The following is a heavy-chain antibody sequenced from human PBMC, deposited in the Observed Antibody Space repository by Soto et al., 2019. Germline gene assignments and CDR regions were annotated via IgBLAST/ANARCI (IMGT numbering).Heavy chain of an antibody. J-gene: IGHJ5*02. D-gene: IGHD1-26*01. CDR3: ARQSPDYLGSVGWFDP. CDR2: IYYSGTT. Sequence: KASETLSLTCTVSGGSISSSSYYWVWIRQPPGKGLEWIGSIYYSGTTYYNPSLKSRATISVDTSKNQFSLKLRSVTAADTAVYYCARQSPDYLGSVGWFDPWGQGTLVTVSS. CDR1: GGSISSSSYY. V-gene: IGHV4-39*01.